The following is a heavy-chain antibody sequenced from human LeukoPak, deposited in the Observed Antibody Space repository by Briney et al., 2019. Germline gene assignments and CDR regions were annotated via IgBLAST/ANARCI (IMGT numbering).Heavy chain of an antibody. V-gene: IGHV1-18*01. CDR1: GYTFTSYG. Sequence: GASVKVSCKASGYTFTSYGISWVRQAPGQGLEWIGWISAYNGNTNYAQRLQGRVTMTTDTSTSTVYMEVRSLRSDDTAVYYCARVVYCSGGSCYVFDYWGQGTLVTVSS. CDR2: ISAYNGNT. D-gene: IGHD2-15*01. CDR3: ARVVYCSGGSCYVFDY. J-gene: IGHJ4*02.